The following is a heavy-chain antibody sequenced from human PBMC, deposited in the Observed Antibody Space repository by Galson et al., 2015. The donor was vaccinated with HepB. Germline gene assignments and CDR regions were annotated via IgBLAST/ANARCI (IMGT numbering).Heavy chain of an antibody. J-gene: IGHJ6*02. V-gene: IGHV1-8*01. CDR2: MNPNSGNT. CDR3: ARGTRIAVAGFYYYYGMDV. D-gene: IGHD6-19*01. Sequence: KVSCKASGYTFTSYDINWVRQATGQGLEWMGWMNPNSGNTGYAQKFQGRVTMTRNTSISTAYMELSSLRSEDTAVYYCARGTRIAVAGFYYYYGMDVWGQGTTVTVSS. CDR1: GYTFTSYD.